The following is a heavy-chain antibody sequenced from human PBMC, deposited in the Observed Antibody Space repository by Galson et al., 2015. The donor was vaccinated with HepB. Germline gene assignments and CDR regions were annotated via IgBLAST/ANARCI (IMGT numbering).Heavy chain of an antibody. D-gene: IGHD3-22*01. CDR1: GGTFSNYA. CDR3: ARTYYYDSSGYVDY. J-gene: IGHJ4*02. Sequence: SVKVSCKASGGTFSNYAISWVRQAPGQGLEWMGRIIPILDIANYAQKFQGRVTITADKSTSTAYMELSSLRSDDTAVYYCARTYYYDSSGYVDYWGQGTLVTVSS. V-gene: IGHV1-69*04. CDR2: IIPILDIA.